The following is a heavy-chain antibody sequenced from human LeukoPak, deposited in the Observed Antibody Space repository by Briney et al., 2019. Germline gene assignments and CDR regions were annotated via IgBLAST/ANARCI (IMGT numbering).Heavy chain of an antibody. CDR2: IYHSGST. Sequence: PSETLSLTCTVSGDSITTYYWSWIRQPPGKGLEWIGYIYHSGSTKYNPSLKSRVTISVDTSKNQFSLKLSSVTAADTAVYYCARDSGSYSLVYYFDYWGQGTLVTVSS. J-gene: IGHJ4*02. CDR3: ARDSGSYSLVYYFDY. CDR1: GDSITTYY. V-gene: IGHV4-59*12. D-gene: IGHD1-26*01.